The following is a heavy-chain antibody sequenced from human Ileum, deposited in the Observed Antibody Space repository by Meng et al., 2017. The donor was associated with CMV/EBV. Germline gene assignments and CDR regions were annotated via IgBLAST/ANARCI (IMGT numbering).Heavy chain of an antibody. CDR3: VTCVPLRFVDWFNTLVT. CDR1: GSTFSSYW. V-gene: IGHV3-74*01. CDR2: IDSDGAVT. D-gene: IGHD3/OR15-3a*01. Sequence: GGSLRLSCVASGSTFSSYWMHWVRQAPGKGLMWVARIDSDGAVTSYADFVKGRVTISRDNVRKMLFLEVTGLRIEDTARYFCVTCVPLRFVDWFNTLVTWAQGTMVTVS. J-gene: IGHJ3*02.